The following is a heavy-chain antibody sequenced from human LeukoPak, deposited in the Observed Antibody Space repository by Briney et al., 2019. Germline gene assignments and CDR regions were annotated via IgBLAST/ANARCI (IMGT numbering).Heavy chain of an antibody. CDR1: GYIFTRYG. J-gene: IGHJ2*01. CDR3: SREGEGEDGTGHHNWYFDL. V-gene: IGHV1-18*01. D-gene: IGHD2-8*02. CDR2: ISPYNANT. Sequence: ASVKVSCKASGYIFTRYGISWVRQAPGQGLEWMGWISPYNANTKYAQKFQGRVTMTTDTSTSTAYMELRSLRSDDTAMYYCSREGEGEDGTGHHNWYFDLWGRGTLVTVSS.